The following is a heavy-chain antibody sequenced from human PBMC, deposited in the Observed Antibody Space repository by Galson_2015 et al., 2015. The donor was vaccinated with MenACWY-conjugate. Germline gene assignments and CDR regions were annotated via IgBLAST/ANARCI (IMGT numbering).Heavy chain of an antibody. Sequence: SLRLSCATSGLTFSNVWMSWVRQAPGKGLEWVARIKCRTGGGTTDYATPVKGRFTILRDDSAKTLYLQMNSLKIEDTAMYFCTRDRDVGGSRWWFDPWGQGTLVTVSS. CDR1: GLTFSNVW. CDR2: IKCRTGGGTT. CDR3: TRDRDVGGSRWWFDP. D-gene: IGHD2-15*01. J-gene: IGHJ5*02. V-gene: IGHV3-15*01.